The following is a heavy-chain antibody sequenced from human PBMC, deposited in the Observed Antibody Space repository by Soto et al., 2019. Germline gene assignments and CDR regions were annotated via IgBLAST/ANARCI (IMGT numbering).Heavy chain of an antibody. D-gene: IGHD3-10*01. CDR1: GFTFSSYS. V-gene: IGHV3-21*01. CDR2: ISSSSSYI. Sequence: GGSLRLSCAASGFTFSSYSMNGVRQAPGKGLEWVSSISSSSSYIYYADSVKGRFTISRDNAKNSLYLQMNSLRAEDTAVYYCARDRDPYGSGSYNYWGQGTLVTVSS. J-gene: IGHJ4*02. CDR3: ARDRDPYGSGSYNY.